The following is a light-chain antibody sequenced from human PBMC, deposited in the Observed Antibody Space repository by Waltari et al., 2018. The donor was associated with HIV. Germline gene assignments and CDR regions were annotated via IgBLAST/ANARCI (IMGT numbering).Light chain of an antibody. V-gene: IGLV2-14*01. CDR2: EVS. CDR3: SSYTNTTTLVL. CDR1: SSDVGRYNF. J-gene: IGLJ2*01. Sequence: QSALAQPASVSGSPGQSITISCTGTSSDVGRYNFVSWYQQHPGKAPKLMIYEVSNRPSGVSYRCSGSKSGNTASLTISGLQDEDDADYYCSSYTNTTTLVLFGGGTKLTVL.